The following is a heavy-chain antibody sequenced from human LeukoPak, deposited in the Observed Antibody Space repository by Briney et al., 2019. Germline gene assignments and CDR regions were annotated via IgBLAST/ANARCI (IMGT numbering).Heavy chain of an antibody. Sequence: GGSLRLSCAASGFTFSSYAMHWVRQAPGKGLEWVAVISYDGSNKYYADSVKGRFTISRDNSKNTLYLQMNSLRAEDTAVYYCARDGGYYYDSSGFPSPWYYFDYWGQGTLVTVSS. CDR2: ISYDGSNK. V-gene: IGHV3-30*04. J-gene: IGHJ4*02. CDR3: ARDGGYYYDSSGFPSPWYYFDY. CDR1: GFTFSSYA. D-gene: IGHD3-22*01.